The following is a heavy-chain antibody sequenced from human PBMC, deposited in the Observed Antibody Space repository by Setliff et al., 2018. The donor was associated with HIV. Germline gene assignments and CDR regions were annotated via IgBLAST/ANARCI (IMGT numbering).Heavy chain of an antibody. CDR3: ARINFSTRKGWGAAIGIDLTYFYAYYMDV. Sequence: PSETLSLTCTVSGGSISSGSYYWSWIRQPAGKGLEWIGHIYTSGSTNYNPSLKSRVTISVDTSKNQFSLRMTSATAADTAQYFCARINFSTRKGWGAAIGIDLTYFYAYYMDVWGKGITVTV. CDR1: GGSISSGSYY. D-gene: IGHD6-25*01. J-gene: IGHJ6*03. CDR2: IYTSGST. V-gene: IGHV4-61*09.